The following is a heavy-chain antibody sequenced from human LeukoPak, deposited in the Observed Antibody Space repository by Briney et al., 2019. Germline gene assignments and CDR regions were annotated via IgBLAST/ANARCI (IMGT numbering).Heavy chain of an antibody. CDR1: GFTFSSYA. D-gene: IGHD5-18*01. CDR2: ISGSGGST. V-gene: IGHV3-23*01. CDR3: AKGLHSYDY. Sequence: PGGSLRLSCAASGFTFSSYAMSCVRQAPGKGLEWDSAISGSGGSTYYADSVKGRFTFSRDNSKNTLYLQMNSLRAEDTAVYYCAKGLHSYDYWGQGTLVTVSS. J-gene: IGHJ4*02.